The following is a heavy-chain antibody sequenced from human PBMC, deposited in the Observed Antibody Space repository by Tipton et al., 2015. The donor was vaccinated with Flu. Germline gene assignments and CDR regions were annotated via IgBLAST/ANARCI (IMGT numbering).Heavy chain of an antibody. CDR3: ANGLEWLRLDS. CDR2: ISYNGNSI. Sequence: SLRLSCTASGFTFDDYAMNWVRQGPGKGLEWVATISYNGNSIAYADSVRGRFVISRDNSKNSLFLQMNSLRPDDTAFYFCANGLEWLRLDSWGQGTLVTVSS. D-gene: IGHD3-3*01. V-gene: IGHV3-9*01. CDR1: GFTFDDYA. J-gene: IGHJ4*02.